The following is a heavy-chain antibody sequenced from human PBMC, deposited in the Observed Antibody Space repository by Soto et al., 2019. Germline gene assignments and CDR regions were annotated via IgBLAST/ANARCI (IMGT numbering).Heavy chain of an antibody. CDR3: ARDRATYYYDSSGYYLPPSGMDV. V-gene: IGHV3-7*01. CDR1: GFTFSSYW. CDR2: IKQDGSEK. J-gene: IGHJ6*02. Sequence: QTGGSLRLSCAASGFTFSSYWMSWVRQAPGKGLEWVANIKQDGSEKYYVDSVKGRFTISRDNAKNSLYLQMNSLRAEDTAVYYCARDRATYYYDSSGYYLPPSGMDVWGQGTTVTVSS. D-gene: IGHD3-22*01.